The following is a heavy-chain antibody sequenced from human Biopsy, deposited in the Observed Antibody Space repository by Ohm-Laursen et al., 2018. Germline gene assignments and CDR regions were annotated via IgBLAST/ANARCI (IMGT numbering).Heavy chain of an antibody. D-gene: IGHD4-17*01. CDR1: GGSFSDYG. V-gene: IGHV1-69*06. CDR2: VIPISNTA. J-gene: IGHJ4*02. Sequence: SVKVSCKASGGSFSDYGLSWVRQAPGRGLEWMGRVIPISNTANYAQNFQDRLTITADRSTDTVYMELNSLRSEDTAVYFCATLTEDYGASHYSWGQGTLVVVSS. CDR3: ATLTEDYGASHYS.